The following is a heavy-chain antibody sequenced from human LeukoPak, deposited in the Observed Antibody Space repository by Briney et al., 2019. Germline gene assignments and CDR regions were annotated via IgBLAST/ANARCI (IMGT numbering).Heavy chain of an antibody. CDR2: IYSTGTT. V-gene: IGHV4-4*08. J-gene: IGHJ6*02. Sequence: SETLSLTCAVSGASISSSYWSWLRQPPGRGLEWVGYIYSTGTTNYNTSLESRVTISLDTSKNQFSLKLSSVTAADTAVYYCAREVITMIVPNYYYYYGMDVWGQGTTVTVSS. CDR3: AREVITMIVPNYYYYYGMDV. D-gene: IGHD3-22*01. CDR1: GASISSSY.